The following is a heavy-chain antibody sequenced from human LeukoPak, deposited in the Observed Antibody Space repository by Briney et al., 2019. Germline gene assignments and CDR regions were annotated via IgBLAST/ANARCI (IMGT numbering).Heavy chain of an antibody. D-gene: IGHD2-2*01. CDR2: IYHSGST. CDR1: GGSISSGGYY. CDR3: ARERKYCSSTSCAWAGFGDWFDP. Sequence: PSQTLSLTCTVSGGSISSGGYYWSWIRQPPGRGLEWIGYIYHSGSTYYNPSLKSRVTISVDRSKNQFSLKLSSVTAADTAVYYCARERKYCSSTSCAWAGFGDWFDPWGQGTLVTVSS. V-gene: IGHV4-30-2*01. J-gene: IGHJ5*02.